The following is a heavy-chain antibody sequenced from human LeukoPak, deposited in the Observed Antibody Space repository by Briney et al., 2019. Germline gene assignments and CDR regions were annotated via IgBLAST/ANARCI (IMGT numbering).Heavy chain of an antibody. CDR3: ARAPSSIVVVPAAMDNWFDP. CDR1: GYTFTSYG. J-gene: IGHJ5*02. V-gene: IGHV1-18*01. CDR2: ISAYNGNT. D-gene: IGHD2-2*01. Sequence: ASVKVSCKASGYTFTSYGISWVRQAPGQGLEWMGWISAYNGNTNYAQKLQGRVTMTTDTSTSTAYMELRSLRSDDTAVYYCARAPSSIVVVPAAMDNWFDPWGQGTLVTVSS.